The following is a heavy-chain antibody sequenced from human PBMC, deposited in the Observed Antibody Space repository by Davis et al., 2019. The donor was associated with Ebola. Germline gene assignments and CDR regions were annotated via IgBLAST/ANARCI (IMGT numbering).Heavy chain of an antibody. CDR3: ARGDFDYYYYGMDV. V-gene: IGHV1-46*01. Sequence: AASVKVSCKASGYTFTSYYMHWVRQAPGQGLEWMGIINPSGGSTSYAQKFQGRVTITADKSTSTAYMELSSLRSEDTAVYYCARGDFDYYYYGMDVWGQGTTVTVSS. J-gene: IGHJ6*02. CDR1: GYTFTSYY. CDR2: INPSGGST.